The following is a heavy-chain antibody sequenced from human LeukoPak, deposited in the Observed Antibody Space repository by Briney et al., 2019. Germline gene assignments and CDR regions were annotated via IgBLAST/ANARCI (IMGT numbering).Heavy chain of an antibody. J-gene: IGHJ6*02. CDR3: AREVPTSYYGMDV. V-gene: IGHV3-21*04. D-gene: IGHD1-1*01. Sequence: GGSLRLSCAASGFTFSSYSMNWVRQAPGKGLEWVSSISSSSSYIYYADSVKGRFTISRDNSKNTLYLQMNSLRAEDTAVYYCAREVPTSYYGMDVWGQGTTVTVSS. CDR2: ISSSSSYI. CDR1: GFTFSSYS.